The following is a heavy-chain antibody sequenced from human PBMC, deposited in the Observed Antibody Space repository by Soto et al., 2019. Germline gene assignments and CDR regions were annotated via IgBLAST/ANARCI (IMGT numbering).Heavy chain of an antibody. J-gene: IGHJ4*02. D-gene: IGHD6-13*01. V-gene: IGHV3-53*01. CDR2: IYSGGST. Sequence: ESGGGLIQPGGSLRLSCAASGFTVSSNYMSWVRQAPGKGLEWVSVIYSGGSTYYADSVKGRFTISRDNSKNTLYLQMNSLRAEDTAVYYCARDSSSSSWYPPYDYWGQGTLVTVSS. CDR1: GFTVSSNY. CDR3: ARDSSSSSWYPPYDY.